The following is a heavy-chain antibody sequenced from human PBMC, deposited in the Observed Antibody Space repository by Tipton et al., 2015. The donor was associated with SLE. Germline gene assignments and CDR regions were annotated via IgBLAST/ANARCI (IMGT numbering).Heavy chain of an antibody. CDR2: IYYSGSS. J-gene: IGHJ2*01. Sequence: TLSLTCTVSGGSISSYYWSWIRQPPGKGLEWIGYIYYSGSSNYNPSLKSRVTISVDTSKNQFSLKLSSVTAADTAVYYCARALGGAQQLVRYFDLWGRGTLVTASS. D-gene: IGHD6-13*01. CDR3: ARALGGAQQLVRYFDL. V-gene: IGHV4-59*01. CDR1: GGSISSYY.